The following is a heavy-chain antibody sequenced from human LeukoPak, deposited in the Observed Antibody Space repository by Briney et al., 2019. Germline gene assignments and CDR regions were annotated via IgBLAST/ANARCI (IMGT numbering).Heavy chain of an antibody. CDR2: IWYDGSNK. CDR1: GFTFSSYG. J-gene: IGHJ6*02. CDR3: ARARGRYYYDSSGYRSYYGMDV. Sequence: GGSLRLSCAASGFTFSSYGMHWVRQAPGEGLEWVAVIWYDGSNKYYADSVKGRFTISRDNSKNTLYLQMNSLRAEDTAVYYCARARGRYYYDSSGYRSYYGMDVWGQGTTVIVFS. D-gene: IGHD3-22*01. V-gene: IGHV3-33*01.